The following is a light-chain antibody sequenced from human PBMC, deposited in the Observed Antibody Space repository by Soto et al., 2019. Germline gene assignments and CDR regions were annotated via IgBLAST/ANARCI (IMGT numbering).Light chain of an antibody. V-gene: IGKV1-5*03. CDR2: KAS. CDR3: QQYNSYPWT. CDR1: QSISTW. J-gene: IGKJ1*01. Sequence: DIQMTQSPSTLSASVGDRVTITCRASQSISTWLAWYQQKPGKAPKLLIYKASSLESGVPSRFSGSGSGTEFTFTISGLQPDDFATYYCQQYNSYPWTFGQGTKVEIK.